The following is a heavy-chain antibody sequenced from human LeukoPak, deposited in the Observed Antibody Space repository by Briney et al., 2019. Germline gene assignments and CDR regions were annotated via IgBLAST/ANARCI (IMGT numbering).Heavy chain of an antibody. CDR1: XGTFSXYX. D-gene: IGHD2-2*01. CDR2: IIPIFGTA. CDR3: ARRLTQYDCSDP. Sequence: VXCKXSXGTFSXYXISWVREAPGQGLXWMGGIIPIFGTANYAQMFQARVTITADESTSTAYMELSSLRSEDTAVYYCARRLTQYDCSDPWGQGILVTVSS. V-gene: IGHV1-69*01. J-gene: IGHJ5*02.